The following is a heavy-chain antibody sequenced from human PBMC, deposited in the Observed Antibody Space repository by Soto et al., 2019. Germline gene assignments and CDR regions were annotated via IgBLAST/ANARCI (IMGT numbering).Heavy chain of an antibody. V-gene: IGHV1-8*01. CDR3: ATTYYYDSSGPNDAFDI. CDR1: GYTFTSYD. D-gene: IGHD3-22*01. CDR2: MNPNSSNT. Sequence: ASVKVSCKASGYTFTSYDINWVRQATGQGLEWMGWMNPNSSNTGYAQKFQGRVTMTRNTSISTAYMELSSLRSEDTAVYYCATTYYYDSSGPNDAFDIWGQGTMVTVSS. J-gene: IGHJ3*02.